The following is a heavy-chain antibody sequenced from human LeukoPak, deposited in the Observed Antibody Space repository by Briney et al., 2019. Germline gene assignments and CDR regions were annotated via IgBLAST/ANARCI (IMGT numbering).Heavy chain of an antibody. J-gene: IGHJ5*02. CDR2: INPNSGGT. V-gene: IGHV1-2*02. CDR3: AREYCSSTSCYKGGNWFDP. D-gene: IGHD2-2*02. Sequence: GASVNVCFTASGYKFTTYTMRWVRQAPAQGLEWMGWINPNSGGTNYAQKFQGRVTMTRDTSISTAYMELSRLRSDDTAVYYCAREYCSSTSCYKGGNWFDPWGQGTLVTVSS. CDR1: GYKFTTYT.